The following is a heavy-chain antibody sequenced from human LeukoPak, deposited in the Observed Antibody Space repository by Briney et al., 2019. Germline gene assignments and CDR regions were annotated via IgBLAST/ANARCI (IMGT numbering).Heavy chain of an antibody. CDR2: ISYDGSNK. D-gene: IGHD1-26*01. CDR1: GFTFSSYA. V-gene: IGHV3-30*04. Sequence: HAGRSLRLSCAASGFTFSSYAMHWVRQAPGKGLEWVAVISYDGSNKYYADSVKGRFTISRDNSKNTLYLQMNSLRAEDTAVYYCAKSVSGSLGPARLGFCEFDIWGQGTMVTVSS. J-gene: IGHJ3*02. CDR3: AKSVSGSLGPARLGFCEFDI.